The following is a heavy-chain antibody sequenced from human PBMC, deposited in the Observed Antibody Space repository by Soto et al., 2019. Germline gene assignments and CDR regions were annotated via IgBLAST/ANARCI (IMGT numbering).Heavy chain of an antibody. CDR3: ARRPPRMVRGGNYYYYYMDV. J-gene: IGHJ6*03. V-gene: IGHV1-8*01. D-gene: IGHD3-10*01. CDR1: GYTFTSYD. Sequence: ASLKVSCKASGYTFTSYDINWVRQATGQGLEWMGWMNPNSGNTGYAQKFQGRVTMTRNTSISTAYMELSSLRSEDTAVYYCARRPPRMVRGGNYYYYYMDVWGKGTTVTVSS. CDR2: MNPNSGNT.